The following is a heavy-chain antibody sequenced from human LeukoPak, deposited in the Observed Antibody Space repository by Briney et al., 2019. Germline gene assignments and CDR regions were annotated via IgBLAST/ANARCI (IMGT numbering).Heavy chain of an antibody. D-gene: IGHD3-3*01. CDR3: VRTAGIFWSGAYYFDS. CDR2: MNPNSGNI. Sequence: ASVKASCKASGDSFTNYDINWVRQATGQGLEWMGWMNPNSGNIGYAQKFQGRLTMIRNTSINTSYMELRSLTSDDTAVYYCVRTAGIFWSGAYYFDSWGQGTLVTVSP. V-gene: IGHV1-8*01. J-gene: IGHJ4*02. CDR1: GDSFTNYD.